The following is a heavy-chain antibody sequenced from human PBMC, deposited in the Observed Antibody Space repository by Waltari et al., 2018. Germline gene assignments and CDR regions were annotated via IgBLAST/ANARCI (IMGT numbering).Heavy chain of an antibody. CDR2: VRMDGTTT. CDR1: GFTFSTSW. Sequence: DVQLVESGGGLVQPGGSLRLSCAASGFTFSTSWLHWVCQAPGKGLVGCPRVRMDGTTTEYADSGKGRFTISRDNAKNTLYLQMNSLRTEDTAVYYCAKVGILAGYNYGIDVWGQGTTVTVSS. J-gene: IGHJ6*02. D-gene: IGHD3-9*01. CDR3: AKVGILAGYNYGIDV. V-gene: IGHV3-74*01.